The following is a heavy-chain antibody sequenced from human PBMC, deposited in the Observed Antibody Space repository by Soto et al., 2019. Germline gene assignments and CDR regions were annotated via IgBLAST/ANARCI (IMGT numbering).Heavy chain of an antibody. J-gene: IGHJ4*02. CDR2: INHSGST. D-gene: IGHD6-6*01. V-gene: IGHV4-34*01. Sequence: SETLSLTCAVYGGSFSGCYWSWIRQTPGKGLEWIGEINHSGSTNYNPSLKSRVTISVDTSKNQFSLKLSSVTAADTAVYYCARGRYSSFSRPYFDYWGQGTLVTVSS. CDR1: GGSFSGCY. CDR3: ARGRYSSFSRPYFDY.